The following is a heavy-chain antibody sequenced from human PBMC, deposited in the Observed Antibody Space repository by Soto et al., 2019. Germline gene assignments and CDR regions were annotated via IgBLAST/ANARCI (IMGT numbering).Heavy chain of an antibody. J-gene: IGHJ5*02. CDR2: ISSSSSYI. CDR3: ARAMVAATPIWFDP. D-gene: IGHD2-15*01. Sequence: EVLLVESGGGLVKPGGSLRLSCAASGFTFSSYSMNWVRQAPGKGLEWVSSISSSSSYIYYADSVKGRFTISRDNAKNSLYLQMNSLRAEDTAVYYCARAMVAATPIWFDPWGQGTLVTVSS. CDR1: GFTFSSYS. V-gene: IGHV3-21*01.